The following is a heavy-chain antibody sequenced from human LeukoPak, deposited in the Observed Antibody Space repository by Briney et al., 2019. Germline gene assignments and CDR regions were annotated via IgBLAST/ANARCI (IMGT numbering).Heavy chain of an antibody. D-gene: IGHD3-16*01. J-gene: IGHJ4*02. CDR2: IYPSGST. V-gene: IGHV4-59*01. CDR3: ARHYYETAGQKNYFVF. Sequence: SETLSLTCTVSGASISTYFWSWIRQPPGKGLEWIGYIYPSGSTNYNPSLKSRVTMSVDTSKNQFSVMLRSVTAADTAVYYCARHYYETAGQKNYFVFWGQGTLVTVSS. CDR1: GASISTYF.